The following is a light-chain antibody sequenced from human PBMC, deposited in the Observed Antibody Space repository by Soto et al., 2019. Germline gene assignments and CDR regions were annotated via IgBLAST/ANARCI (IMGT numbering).Light chain of an antibody. CDR2: NVS. Sequence: QSVLXQPASVSGSPGQSITISCTGTSSDVGGHNSVSWYQQHPGKAPKLMIYNVSNRPSGVSNRFSGSKSGNTASLTISGLLAEDEADYYCTSYTSSSTYVFGAGTRSPS. CDR3: TSYTSSSTYV. CDR1: SSDVGGHNS. V-gene: IGLV2-14*01. J-gene: IGLJ1*01.